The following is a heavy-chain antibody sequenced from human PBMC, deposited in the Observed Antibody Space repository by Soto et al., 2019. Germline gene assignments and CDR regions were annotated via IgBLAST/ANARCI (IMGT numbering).Heavy chain of an antibody. CDR2: INPNSGGT. CDR3: ASSYYYDSSGQVPYYYYGMDV. Sequence: ASEKVSCKASGYTFTGYYMHWVRQAPGQGLEWMGWINPNSGGTNYAQKFQGRVTVTRDTSISTAYMELSRLRSDDTAVYYCASSYYYDSSGQVPYYYYGMDVWGQGTTVTVSS. D-gene: IGHD3-22*01. CDR1: GYTFTGYY. J-gene: IGHJ6*02. V-gene: IGHV1-2*02.